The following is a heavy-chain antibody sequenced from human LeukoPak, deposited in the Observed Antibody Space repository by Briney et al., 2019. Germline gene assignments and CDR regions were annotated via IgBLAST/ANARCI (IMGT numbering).Heavy chain of an antibody. J-gene: IGHJ6*03. V-gene: IGHV1-8*01. CDR3: ARTGFCSTSCYYYYYYYMDV. CDR1: GYTFTSYD. Sequence: ASVKVSCKASGYTFTSYDINWVRQATGQGLEWIGWMNPNSGNTGYAQKFQGRVTMTRNTSISRAYMELSSLRSEDTAVYYCARTGFCSTSCYYYYYYYMDVWGKGTAVTVSS. D-gene: IGHD2-2*01. CDR2: MNPNSGNT.